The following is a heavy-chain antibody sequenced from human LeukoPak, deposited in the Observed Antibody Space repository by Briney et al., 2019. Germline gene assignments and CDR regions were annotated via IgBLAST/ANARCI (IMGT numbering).Heavy chain of an antibody. CDR3: ARVRTYYYDSSGYRRGLFDY. V-gene: IGHV1-18*01. D-gene: IGHD3-22*01. Sequence: ASVKVSCKASGYTFTSYGISWVRQAPGQGLEWMGWISAYNGNTNYAQKLQGRVTMTTDTSTSTAYMELRSPRSDDTAVYYCARVRTYYYDSSGYRRGLFDYWGQGTLVTVSS. CDR2: ISAYNGNT. J-gene: IGHJ4*02. CDR1: GYTFTSYG.